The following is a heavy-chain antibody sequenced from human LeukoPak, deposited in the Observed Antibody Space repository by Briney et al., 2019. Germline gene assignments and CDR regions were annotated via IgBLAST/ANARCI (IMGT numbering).Heavy chain of an antibody. J-gene: IGHJ4*02. D-gene: IGHD5-18*01. CDR1: GFTFSSYS. CDR2: ISSSSSYI. CDR3: ARDLDTAMVNGY. Sequence: GGSLRLSCAASGFTFSSYSMNWVRQAPGKGLEWVSSISSSSSYIYYADSVKGRFTISRDNAKNSLYLQMNSLRAGDTAVYYCARDLDTAMVNGYWGQGTLVTVSS. V-gene: IGHV3-21*01.